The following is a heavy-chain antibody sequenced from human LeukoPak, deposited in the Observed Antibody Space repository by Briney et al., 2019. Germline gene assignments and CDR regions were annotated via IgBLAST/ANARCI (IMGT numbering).Heavy chain of an antibody. CDR3: ARDKYGSGSYFDY. CDR2: IWYDGSNK. Sequence: GGSLRLSCAASGFTFSSYGMHWVRQAQGKGLEWVAVIWYDGSNKYYADSVKGRFTISRDNSKNTLYLQMNSLRAEDTAVCYCARDKYGSGSYFDYWGQGTLVTVSS. J-gene: IGHJ4*02. CDR1: GFTFSSYG. V-gene: IGHV3-33*01. D-gene: IGHD3-10*01.